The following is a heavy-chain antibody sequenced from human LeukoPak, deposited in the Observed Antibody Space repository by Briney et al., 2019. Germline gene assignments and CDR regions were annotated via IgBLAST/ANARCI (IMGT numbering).Heavy chain of an antibody. Sequence: SETLSLTCTVSGGSISSYYWSWIRQPPGKGLEWIGYIYYSASTNYNPSLKSRVTISVDTSKNQFSLKLSSVTAADTAVYYCARHLYYFGYWGQGTLVTVSS. J-gene: IGHJ4*02. CDR3: ARHLYYFGY. V-gene: IGHV4-59*08. CDR1: GGSISSYY. CDR2: IYYSAST.